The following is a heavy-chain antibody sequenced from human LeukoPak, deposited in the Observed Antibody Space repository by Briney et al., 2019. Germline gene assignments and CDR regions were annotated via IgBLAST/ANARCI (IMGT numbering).Heavy chain of an antibody. V-gene: IGHV4-59*08. J-gene: IGHJ4*02. D-gene: IGHD2-21*01. Sequence: SETLSLTCTVSGGSISSYYWSWIRQPPGKGLEWIGYIYYSGSTNYNPSLKSRVTISVDTSKNQFSLKLRPVTAADTAVYYCARLKTWGGTQPYDYWGQGTLVTVSS. CDR3: ARLKTWGGTQPYDY. CDR1: GGSISSYY. CDR2: IYYSGST.